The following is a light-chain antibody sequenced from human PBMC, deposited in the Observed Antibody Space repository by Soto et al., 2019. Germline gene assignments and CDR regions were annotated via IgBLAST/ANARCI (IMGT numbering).Light chain of an antibody. CDR3: SSYSSRATPYV. V-gene: IGLV2-14*01. J-gene: IGLJ1*01. CDR2: EVT. CDR1: SSDIGPYNY. Sequence: QSALTQPASVSGSPGQSNTISCIGTSSDIGPYNYVSWYQQHPDKAPKLILYEVTNRPSGASDRFSGSKSGNAAFLTISGLQAEDEADYYCSSYSSRATPYVFGTGTKVTVL.